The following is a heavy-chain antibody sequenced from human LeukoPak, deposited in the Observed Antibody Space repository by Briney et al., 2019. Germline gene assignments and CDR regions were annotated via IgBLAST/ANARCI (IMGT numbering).Heavy chain of an antibody. CDR3: ARDLGVRFDP. Sequence: SETLSLTCTVSGYSMKSGYYWGWIRQSPGKGLEWMGSMFHSGSTYDNASLKSRVSISVDTSNNQFSLKLTSVTAADTAVYYCARDLGVRFDPWGQGTLVTVSS. CDR1: GYSMKSGYY. V-gene: IGHV4-38-2*02. J-gene: IGHJ5*02. CDR2: MFHSGST. D-gene: IGHD6-6*01.